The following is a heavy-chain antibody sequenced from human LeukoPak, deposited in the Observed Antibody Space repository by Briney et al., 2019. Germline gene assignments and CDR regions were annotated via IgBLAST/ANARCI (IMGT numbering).Heavy chain of an antibody. Sequence: GGSLRLSCVSSGFTFKSYGMNWVRQAPGKGLEWVPTISGNGRGTYYGDSVTGRFSISRDNSKNTLYLQMSSLRAEDTARYYCAKDGVGGFFDYWGQGILVVVSS. CDR1: GFTFKSYG. V-gene: IGHV3-23*01. D-gene: IGHD1-26*01. CDR2: ISGNGRGT. J-gene: IGHJ4*02. CDR3: AKDGVGGFFDY.